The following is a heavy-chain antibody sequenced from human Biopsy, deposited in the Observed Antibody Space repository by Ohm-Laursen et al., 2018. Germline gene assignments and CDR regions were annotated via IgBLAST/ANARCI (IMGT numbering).Heavy chain of an antibody. J-gene: IGHJ4*02. Sequence: ASVKVSCKASGYTFSGYYMHWVRQAPGQGLEGMGWINPDSGVTNYAQKFQGRVTMTRDTSISTAYMELSRLGSDDTAVYYCARDKYRSWNYFDNWGQGSLVTVSS. CDR1: GYTFSGYY. CDR3: ARDKYRSWNYFDN. V-gene: IGHV1-2*02. D-gene: IGHD6-19*01. CDR2: INPDSGVT.